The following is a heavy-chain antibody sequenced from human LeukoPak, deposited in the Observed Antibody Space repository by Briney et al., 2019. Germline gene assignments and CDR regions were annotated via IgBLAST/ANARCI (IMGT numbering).Heavy chain of an antibody. CDR3: ARGGAALVRGSPGGMDV. D-gene: IGHD3-10*01. J-gene: IGHJ6*02. V-gene: IGHV4-4*07. Sequence: SETLSLTCTVSGGSISSYYWSWIRQPAGKGLEWIGRIYTSGSTNYNPSLKSRVTMSVDTSKNQFSLKLSSVTAADTAVYYCARGGAALVRGSPGGMDVWGQGTTVAVSS. CDR2: IYTSGST. CDR1: GGSISSYY.